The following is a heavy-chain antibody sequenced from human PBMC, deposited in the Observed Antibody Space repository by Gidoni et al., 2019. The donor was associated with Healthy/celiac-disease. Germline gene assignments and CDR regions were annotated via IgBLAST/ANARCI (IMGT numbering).Heavy chain of an antibody. CDR1: AFTCSSYS. V-gene: IGHV3-21*05. Sequence: EVQLVESGGGLVKPGGSLRLSCAASAFTCSSYSLNWVRQAPGKGLEWGAYISRSSKYIYYADSVKGRFTISRDNAKNSLYLQMNSLRSEDTAVFYCARGTGPIAGDFDYWGQGTLVTVSS. J-gene: IGHJ4*02. CDR2: ISRSSKYI. D-gene: IGHD1-26*01. CDR3: ARGTGPIAGDFDY.